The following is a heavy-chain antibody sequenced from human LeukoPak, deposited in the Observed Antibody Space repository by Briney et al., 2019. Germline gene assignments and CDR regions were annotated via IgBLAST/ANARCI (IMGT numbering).Heavy chain of an antibody. J-gene: IGHJ6*04. V-gene: IGHV5-10-1*01. Sequence: GESLKISCKGSGYSFTSYWISWVRQMPGKGLEWMGRIDPSDSYTNYSPSFQGRVTISADKSISTAYLQWSSLKASDTAMYCCARVIMGTTYGMDVWGKGTTVTVSS. CDR2: IDPSDSYT. D-gene: IGHD4-11*01. CDR1: GYSFTSYW. CDR3: ARVIMGTTYGMDV.